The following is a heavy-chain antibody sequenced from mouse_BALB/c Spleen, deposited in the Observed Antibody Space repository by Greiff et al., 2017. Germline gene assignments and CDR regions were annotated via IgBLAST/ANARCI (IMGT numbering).Heavy chain of an antibody. V-gene: IGHV3-8*02. CDR1: GDSITSGY. J-gene: IGHJ4*01. D-gene: IGHD2-4*01. CDR3: ARISVQDYDYEESAMDY. Sequence: EVKLVESGPSLVKPSQTLSLTCSVTGDSITSGYWNWIRKFPGNKLEYMGYISYSGSTYYNPSLKSRISITRDTSKNQYYLQLNSVTTEDTATYYCARISVQDYDYEESAMDYWGQGTSVTVSS. CDR2: ISYSGST.